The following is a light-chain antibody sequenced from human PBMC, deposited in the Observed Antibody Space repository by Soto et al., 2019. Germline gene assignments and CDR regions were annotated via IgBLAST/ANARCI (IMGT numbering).Light chain of an antibody. CDR1: QTIASNY. V-gene: IGKV3-20*01. CDR2: GTS. Sequence: EIVLTQSPGTLSLSPGERATLSCRASQTIASNYLGWYQQKPGQAPRLLIYGTSNRATGVPDRFTGSGSGTDFTLIITRLEPEDFAGYYCQQYVSSPRTFGQGTKVEIK. J-gene: IGKJ1*01. CDR3: QQYVSSPRT.